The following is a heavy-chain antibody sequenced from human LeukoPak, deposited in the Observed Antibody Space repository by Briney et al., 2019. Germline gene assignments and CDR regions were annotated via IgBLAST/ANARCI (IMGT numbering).Heavy chain of an antibody. D-gene: IGHD3-16*01. J-gene: IGHJ4*02. Sequence: GGSLRLSCAASGFTFSSYWMSWVRQAPGKGLEWVAVISFDGSNKYHADSVKGRFNISRDNSKNTLYPQMNSLRADDTAVYYCALGGTYFDYWGQGTLVTVSS. V-gene: IGHV3-30*03. CDR1: GFTFSSYW. CDR3: ALGGTYFDY. CDR2: ISFDGSNK.